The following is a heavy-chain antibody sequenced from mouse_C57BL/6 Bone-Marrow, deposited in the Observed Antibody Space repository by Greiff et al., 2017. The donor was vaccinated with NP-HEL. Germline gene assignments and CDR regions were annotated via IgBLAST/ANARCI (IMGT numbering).Heavy chain of an antibody. Sequence: VQLQQSGGDLVKPGGSLKLSCAASGFTFSSYGMSWVRQTPDKRLEWVATISSGGSYTYYPDSVKGRFTISRDNAKNTLYLQMSRLKSEDTAMYYCARQGEYYAMDYWGQGTSVTVSS. CDR2: ISSGGSYT. CDR3: ARQGEYYAMDY. CDR1: GFTFSSYG. J-gene: IGHJ4*01. V-gene: IGHV5-6*01.